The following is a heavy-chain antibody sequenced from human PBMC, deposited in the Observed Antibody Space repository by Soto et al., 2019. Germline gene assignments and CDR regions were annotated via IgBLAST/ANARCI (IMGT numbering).Heavy chain of an antibody. D-gene: IGHD3-22*01. CDR2: IIPIFGTA. Sequence: SVKVSCKASGYTFTGYYVNWARQAPGQGLEWMGGIIPIFGTANYAQKFQGRVTITADESTSTAYMELSSLRSEDTAVYYCAGASRGSGYYYLGGYFDYWGQGTLVTVSS. V-gene: IGHV1-69*13. CDR1: GYTFTGYY. J-gene: IGHJ4*02. CDR3: AGASRGSGYYYLGGYFDY.